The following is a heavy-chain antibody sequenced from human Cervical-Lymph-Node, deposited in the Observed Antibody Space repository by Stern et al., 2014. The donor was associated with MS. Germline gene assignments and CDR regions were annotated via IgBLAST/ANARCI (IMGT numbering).Heavy chain of an antibody. V-gene: IGHV3-30*03. CDR2: ISYDGNRK. CDR3: ARDYEDTSMLFDH. Sequence: VQLEESGGAVVQPGRSLRLSCAASGFTFSSYGMHWVRQAPGKGLEWVTVISYDGNRKYYAASVKGRFTISRDNSKNTLHLQMNSVTPDDTAIYYCARDYEDTSMLFDHWGQGTLVTVSS. CDR1: GFTFSSYG. D-gene: IGHD2-8*01. J-gene: IGHJ4*02.